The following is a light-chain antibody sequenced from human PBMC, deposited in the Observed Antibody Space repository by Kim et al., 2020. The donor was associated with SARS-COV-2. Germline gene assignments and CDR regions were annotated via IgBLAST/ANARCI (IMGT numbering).Light chain of an antibody. Sequence: VALGQTVRITGQGNSLGSYYATGYQQKPGQAPIVVIYGKNNRPSGIPDRFSGSSSGDTASLTITGTQAGDEADYYCNSRGSNDNVLFGGGTQLTVL. J-gene: IGLJ2*01. CDR1: SLGSYY. CDR3: NSRGSNDNVL. CDR2: GKN. V-gene: IGLV3-19*01.